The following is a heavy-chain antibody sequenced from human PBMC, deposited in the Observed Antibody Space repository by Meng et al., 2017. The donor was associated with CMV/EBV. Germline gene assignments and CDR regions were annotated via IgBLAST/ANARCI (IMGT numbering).Heavy chain of an antibody. J-gene: IGHJ4*02. D-gene: IGHD1-26*01. CDR2: IKQDGSEK. V-gene: IGHV3-7*01. Sequence: GESLKISCAASGFTFRNHWMSWVRQVPGKGLEWVANIKQDGSEKYYLDSVKGRFTISRDNAKDSLFLQMNSLRAEGTAVYYCARDWDHPTDRLDYWGQGTLVTVSS. CDR3: ARDWDHPTDRLDY. CDR1: GFTFRNHW.